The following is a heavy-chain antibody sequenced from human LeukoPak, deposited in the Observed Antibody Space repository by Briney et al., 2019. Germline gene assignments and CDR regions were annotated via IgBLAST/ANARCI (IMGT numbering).Heavy chain of an antibody. CDR2: ICSGGST. Sequence: ETLSLTCTVSGGSISSGGYYWSWIRQHPGKGLEWVSVICSGGSTYHADSVKGRFTISRDNSKNTLYLQMNSLRAEDTAVYYCTRGKPEAGIEDSWGQGTLVTVSS. J-gene: IGHJ4*02. CDR3: TRGKPEAGIEDS. CDR1: GGSISSGGYY. D-gene: IGHD6-13*01. V-gene: IGHV3-53*01.